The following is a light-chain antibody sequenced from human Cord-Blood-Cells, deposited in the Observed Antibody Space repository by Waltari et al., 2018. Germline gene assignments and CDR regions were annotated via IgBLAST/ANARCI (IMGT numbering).Light chain of an antibody. CDR3: AAWDDSLSGVV. J-gene: IGLJ2*01. V-gene: IGLV1-47*01. CDR2: RNK. Sequence: QSVLTQPPSASGTPGQRVTISCSGSSSNIGSNYVYWYQQLPGTAPKLLFYRNKQRPSGVPDRFSGSKSGTSASLAISGLRSEDEADYYCAAWDDSLSGVVFGGGTKLTVL. CDR1: SSNIGSNY.